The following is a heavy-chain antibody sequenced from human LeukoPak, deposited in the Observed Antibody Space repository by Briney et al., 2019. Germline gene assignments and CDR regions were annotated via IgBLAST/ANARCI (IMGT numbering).Heavy chain of an antibody. CDR1: GFTFSTYS. J-gene: IGHJ4*02. CDR3: ARPVDYSDSSGFYSGLGY. V-gene: IGHV3-21*01. D-gene: IGHD3-22*01. CDR2: ISSSGAYI. Sequence: SGGSLRLSCAASGFTFSTYSMNWVRQAPGKGLEWVSSISSSGAYIYSADSVQGRSTISRDNAKNSLYLQMNSLRAEDTAVYYCARPVDYSDSSGFYSGLGYWGQGTLVTVSS.